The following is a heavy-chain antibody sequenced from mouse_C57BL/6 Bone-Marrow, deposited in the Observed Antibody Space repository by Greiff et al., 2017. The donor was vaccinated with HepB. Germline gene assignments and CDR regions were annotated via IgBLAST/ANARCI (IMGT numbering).Heavy chain of an antibody. J-gene: IGHJ2*01. Sequence: QVHVKQPGTELVKPGASVKLSCKASGYTFTSYWMHWVKQRPGQGLEWIGNINPSNGGTNYNEKFKSKATLTVDKSSSTAYMQLSSLTSEDSAVYYCATITTVVAYDYWGQGTTLTVSS. CDR1: GYTFTSYW. V-gene: IGHV1-53*01. D-gene: IGHD1-1*01. CDR3: ATITTVVAYDY. CDR2: INPSNGGT.